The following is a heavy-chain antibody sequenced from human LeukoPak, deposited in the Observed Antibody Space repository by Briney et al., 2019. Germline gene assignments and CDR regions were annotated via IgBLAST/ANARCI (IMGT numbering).Heavy chain of an antibody. Sequence: TSETLSLTCTVSGGSISGSSYHWGWIRQPPGEGLERIGSLYYSGSTYYNPSLKSRVIISVDTYKNQFSLKLSSVTAADTAVYYRARSYYSSNWFQNLILFDYWGPGTLVTVSS. CDR2: LYYSGST. V-gene: IGHV4-39*01. J-gene: IGHJ4*02. D-gene: IGHD6-13*01. CDR1: GGSISGSSYH. CDR3: ARSYYSSNWFQNLILFDY.